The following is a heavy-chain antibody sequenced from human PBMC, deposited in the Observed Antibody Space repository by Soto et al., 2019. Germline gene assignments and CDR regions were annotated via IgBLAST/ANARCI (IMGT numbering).Heavy chain of an antibody. Sequence: QPSCALRLSCSPSGFTFSRYAMHWVHQTPGKGLEYVSAINNNGDSTYYADSVKGRFTISRDNSKNTLYLQMSSLRAEDTALYYCVKIKWEPDWYFDLWGRGTLVTVSS. CDR3: VKIKWEPDWYFDL. J-gene: IGHJ2*01. D-gene: IGHD1-26*01. V-gene: IGHV3-64D*06. CDR2: INNNGDST. CDR1: GFTFSRYA.